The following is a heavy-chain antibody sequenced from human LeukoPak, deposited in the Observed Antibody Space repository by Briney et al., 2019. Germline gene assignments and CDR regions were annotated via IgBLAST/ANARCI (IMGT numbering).Heavy chain of an antibody. V-gene: IGHV1-2*02. CDR2: INPNSGGT. CDR3: ASSLGVGVSKIGVDNWFDP. D-gene: IGHD1-26*01. Sequence: ASVKVSCKASGYTFTGYYMHWVRQAPGQGLEWMGCINPNSGGTNYAQKFQGRVTMTRDTSISTAYMELSRLRSDDTAVYYCASSLGVGVSKIGVDNWFDPWGQGTLVTVSS. J-gene: IGHJ5*02. CDR1: GYTFTGYY.